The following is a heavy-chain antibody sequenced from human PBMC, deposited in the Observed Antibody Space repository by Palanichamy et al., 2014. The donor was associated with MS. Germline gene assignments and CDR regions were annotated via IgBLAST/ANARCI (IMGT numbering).Heavy chain of an antibody. CDR2: IYWDDDK. J-gene: IGHJ4*02. CDR3: ARFAYYYDSSGPLEGGYYFDY. V-gene: IGHV2-5*02. CDR1: GSXPALVEWV. D-gene: IGHD3-22*01. Sequence: ITLKESGPTXVKPTQTLTLTCTSLGSXPALVEWVWAGSVSPHGKALEWLALIYWDDDKRYSPSLKSRLTITKDTSKNQVVLTMTNMDPVDTATYYCARFAYYYDSSGPLEGGYYFDYWGQGTLVTVSS.